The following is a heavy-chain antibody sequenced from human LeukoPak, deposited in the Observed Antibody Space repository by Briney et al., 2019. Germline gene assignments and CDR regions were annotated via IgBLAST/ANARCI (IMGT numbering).Heavy chain of an antibody. V-gene: IGHV1-46*01. CDR2: INPSGGST. CDR3: ARDGTSSSWSYPPDY. J-gene: IGHJ4*02. D-gene: IGHD6-13*01. Sequence: AASVKVSCKASGYTFTSYYMHWVRQAPGRGLEWMGIINPSGGSTSYAQKFQGRVTMTRDTSTSTVYMELSSLRSEDTAVYYRARDGTSSSWSYPPDYWGQGTLVTVSS. CDR1: GYTFTSYY.